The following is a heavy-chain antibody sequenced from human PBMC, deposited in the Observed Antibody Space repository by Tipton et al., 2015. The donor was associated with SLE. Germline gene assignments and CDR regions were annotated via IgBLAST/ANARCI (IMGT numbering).Heavy chain of an antibody. D-gene: IGHD4-23*01. Sequence: SLRLSCAASGFTFSSYAMRWVRQAPGKGLEWVSAISGSGGSTYYADSVKGRFTISRDNSKNTLYLQMGSLRAEDTAVYYCARDATTVVTPDYFGYWGQGTLVTVSS. J-gene: IGHJ4*02. CDR2: ISGSGGST. V-gene: IGHV3-23*01. CDR3: ARDATTVVTPDYFGY. CDR1: GFTFSSYA.